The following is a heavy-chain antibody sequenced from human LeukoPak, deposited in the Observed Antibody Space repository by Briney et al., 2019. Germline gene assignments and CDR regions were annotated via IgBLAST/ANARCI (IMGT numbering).Heavy chain of an antibody. CDR3: AKDPQDIVVVPAAPGPFFDY. J-gene: IGHJ4*02. CDR2: ISSSSSYI. V-gene: IGHV3-21*04. CDR1: GFTFSSYS. Sequence: GGSLRLSCAASGFTFSSYSMNWVRQAPGKGLELVSSISSSSSYIYYADSVKGRFTISRDNSKNTLYLQMNSLRAEDTAVYYCAKDPQDIVVVPAAPGPFFDYWGQGTLVTVSS. D-gene: IGHD2-2*01.